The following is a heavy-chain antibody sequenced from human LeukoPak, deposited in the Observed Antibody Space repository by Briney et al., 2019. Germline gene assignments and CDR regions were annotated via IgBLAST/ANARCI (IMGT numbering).Heavy chain of an antibody. Sequence: PGRSLRLSCAASGFTFSSYGMHWVRQAPGKGLEWVAVISYDGSNKYYADSVKGRFTISRDNSKNTLYLQMNSLRAEDTAVYYCAKDFLQYCSGGSCYSDNWFDPWGQGTLVTVSS. CDR1: GFTFSSYG. V-gene: IGHV3-30*18. CDR3: AKDFLQYCSGGSCYSDNWFDP. J-gene: IGHJ5*02. D-gene: IGHD2-15*01. CDR2: ISYDGSNK.